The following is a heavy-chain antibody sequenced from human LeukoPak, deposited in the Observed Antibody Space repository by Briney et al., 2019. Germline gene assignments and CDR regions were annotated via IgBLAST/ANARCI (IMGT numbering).Heavy chain of an antibody. CDR2: IYTSGST. CDR1: GGSISSYY. J-gene: IGHJ4*02. V-gene: IGHV4-4*07. D-gene: IGHD2-2*01. Sequence: SETLSLTCTVSGGSISSYYWGWIRQPAGKGLEWIGRIYTSGSTNYNPSLKSRVTMSVDTSKNQFSLKLSSVTAADTAVYYCAREGIVVVPAAIPAGFDYWGQGTLVTVSS. CDR3: AREGIVVVPAAIPAGFDY.